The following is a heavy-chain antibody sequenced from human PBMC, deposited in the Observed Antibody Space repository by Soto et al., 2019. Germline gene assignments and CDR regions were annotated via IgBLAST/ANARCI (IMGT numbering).Heavy chain of an antibody. Sequence: PSETLSLTCTVSGGSISSGGYYWSWIRQHPGKGLEWIGYIYYSGSTYYNPSLKSRVTISVDTSKNQFSLKLSSVTAADTAVYYCARTWFGSFNWFDPWGQGTLVTVS. J-gene: IGHJ5*02. V-gene: IGHV4-31*03. CDR1: GGSISSGGYY. CDR2: IYYSGST. CDR3: ARTWFGSFNWFDP. D-gene: IGHD3-10*01.